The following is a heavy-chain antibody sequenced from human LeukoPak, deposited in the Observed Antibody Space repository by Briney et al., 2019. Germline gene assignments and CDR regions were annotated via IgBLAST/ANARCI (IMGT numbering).Heavy chain of an antibody. CDR3: ARLSRFLYALDI. CDR1: GYSISSGYY. D-gene: IGHD3-3*01. J-gene: IGHJ3*02. V-gene: IGHV4-38-2*01. Sequence: PSETLSLTCAVSGYSISSGYYWGWIRQPPGKGLEWIGSIYHSGSTYYNPSLKSRVTISVDTSKNQFSLKLSSVTAADTAVYYCARLSRFLYALDIWGQGTMATVTS. CDR2: IYHSGST.